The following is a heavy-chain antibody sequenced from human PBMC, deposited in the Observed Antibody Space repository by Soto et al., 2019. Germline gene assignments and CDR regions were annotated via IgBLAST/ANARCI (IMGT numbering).Heavy chain of an antibody. CDR3: AKDLGPRGTSYLEYYFDY. V-gene: IGHV3-30*18. D-gene: IGHD1-26*01. Sequence: PGGSLRLSCAASGFTFSSYGMHWVRQAPGKGLEWVAVISYDGSNKYYADSVKGRFTISRDNSKNTLYLQMNSLGAEDTAVYYCAKDLGPRGTSYLEYYFDYWGQGTLVTVSS. CDR2: ISYDGSNK. CDR1: GFTFSSYG. J-gene: IGHJ4*02.